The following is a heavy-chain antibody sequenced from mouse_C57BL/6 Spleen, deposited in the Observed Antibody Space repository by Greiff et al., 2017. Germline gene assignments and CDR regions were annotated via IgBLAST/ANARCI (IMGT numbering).Heavy chain of an antibody. CDR2: INPGSGGT. V-gene: IGHV1-54*01. CDR3: ARSGGYDGYFGRAMDY. Sequence: VQLQQSGAELVRPGTSVKVSCKASGYAFTNYLIEWVKQRPGQGLEWIGVINPGSGGTNYNEKLKGKENLTADKSSSTAYMQLRSLTSEDSAVYFCARSGGYDGYFGRAMDYWGQGTSVTVSS. CDR1: GYAFTNYL. D-gene: IGHD2-3*01. J-gene: IGHJ4*01.